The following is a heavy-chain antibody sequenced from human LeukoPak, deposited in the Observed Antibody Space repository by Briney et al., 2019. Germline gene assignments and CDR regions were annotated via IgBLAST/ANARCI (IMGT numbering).Heavy chain of an antibody. V-gene: IGHV4-30-2*01. Sequence: SETLSLTCAVSGGSISSGGYSWSWIRQPPGKGLEWIGYINHSGSTYYNPSLKSRVTISVDRSKNQFSLKLSSVTAADTAVYYCARTSIAARRANAFDIWGQGTMVTVSS. CDR2: INHSGST. D-gene: IGHD6-6*01. CDR1: GGSISSGGYS. CDR3: ARTSIAARRANAFDI. J-gene: IGHJ3*02.